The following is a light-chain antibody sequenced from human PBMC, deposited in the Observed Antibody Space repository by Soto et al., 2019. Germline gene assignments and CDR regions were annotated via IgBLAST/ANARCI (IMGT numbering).Light chain of an antibody. V-gene: IGLV2-14*01. CDR1: SSDVGTYKY. CDR2: EVS. CDR3: SSYTSRSTPV. J-gene: IGLJ2*01. Sequence: QSVLTQPASVSGSPGQSITISCTGTSSDVGTYKYVSWYQQHPGKAPKLMIYEVSNRPSGVSNRFSGSKSGNTASLTISGLQAEDEPDYYCSSYTSRSTPVFGGGTKVTVL.